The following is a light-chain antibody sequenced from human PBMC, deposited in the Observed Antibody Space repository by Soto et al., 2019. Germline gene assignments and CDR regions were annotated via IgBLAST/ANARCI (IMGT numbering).Light chain of an antibody. J-gene: IGKJ3*01. CDR1: QDIRND. V-gene: IGKV1-17*01. CDR3: LQHETYPFA. Sequence: DIQMTQSPSSLSASVGARVTITCRARQDIRNDLGWFQQKPGKAPKRLIYTASSLQSAVPSRFSGSGPGTALTLTTSSLQPEDFTNYYCLQHETYPFAFDPGTKVDI. CDR2: TAS.